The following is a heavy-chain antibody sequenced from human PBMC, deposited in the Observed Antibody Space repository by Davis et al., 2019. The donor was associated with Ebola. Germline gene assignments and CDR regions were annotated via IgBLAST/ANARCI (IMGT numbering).Heavy chain of an antibody. D-gene: IGHD1-26*01. CDR1: GYTFTSYD. J-gene: IGHJ4*02. V-gene: IGHV1-8*03. Sequence: ASVKVSCKASGYTFTSYDINWVRQATGQGLEWMGWMNPNSGNTGYAQKFQGRVTITRNTSISTAYMELSSLRSEDTAVYYCARVWWELPYIDYWGQGTLVTVSS. CDR3: ARVWWELPYIDY. CDR2: MNPNSGNT.